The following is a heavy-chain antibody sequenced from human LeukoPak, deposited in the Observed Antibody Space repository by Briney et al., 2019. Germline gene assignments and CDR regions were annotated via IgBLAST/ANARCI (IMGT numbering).Heavy chain of an antibody. D-gene: IGHD3-9*01. J-gene: IGHJ5*02. V-gene: IGHV1-69*04. CDR2: IIPILGIA. CDR1: GGTFSSYA. Sequence: ASVKVSCKASGGTFSSYAISWVRQAPGQGLEWMGRIIPILGIANYAQKFQGRVTITADKSTSTAYMELSSLRSEDTAVYYCARDRARYYDILTGSLNWFDPWGQGTLVTVSS. CDR3: ARDRARYYDILTGSLNWFDP.